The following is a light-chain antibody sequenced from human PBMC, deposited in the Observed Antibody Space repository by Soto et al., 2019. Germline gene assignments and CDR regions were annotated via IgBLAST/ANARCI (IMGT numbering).Light chain of an antibody. CDR2: RNN. CDR1: SSDIGSNY. V-gene: IGLV1-47*01. Sequence: QSVLTQPPSASGTPGQRVTISCSGSSSDIGSNYVYWYQQVPGTAPKLLIYRNNQRPSGVPDRFSGSKSGTSASLAISGLRSEDEADYYCALWTDSLSGVVFGGGTKLTVL. J-gene: IGLJ2*01. CDR3: ALWTDSLSGVV.